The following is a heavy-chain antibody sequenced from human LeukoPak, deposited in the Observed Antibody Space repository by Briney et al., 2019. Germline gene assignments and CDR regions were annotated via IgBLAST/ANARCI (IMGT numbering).Heavy chain of an antibody. V-gene: IGHV1-58*02. CDR1: GFTFTSSA. CDR2: IVVGSGNT. CDR3: AAKVRHCTNGVCYNVFQH. J-gene: IGHJ1*01. Sequence: ASVKVSCKASGFTFTSSAMQWVRQARGQRLEWIGWIVVGSGNTNYAQKFQERVTITRDMSTSTAYMELSSLRSEDTAVYYCAAKVRHCTNGVCYNVFQHRGQGTLVTVSS. D-gene: IGHD2-8*01.